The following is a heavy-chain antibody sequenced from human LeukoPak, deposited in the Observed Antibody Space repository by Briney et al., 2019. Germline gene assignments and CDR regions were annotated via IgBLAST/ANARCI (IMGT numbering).Heavy chain of an antibody. D-gene: IGHD4-17*01. CDR1: GFTFSINS. Sequence: PGGSLRLSWTVSGFTFSINSMSWVRQAPGKGLEWVSFIYSGGNTHTSDSLKGRVTISRDKFQNTRYLQIRSPRAEGPALYNCARRAGEYSQPYDYWGQGTLVTVSP. CDR2: IYSGGNT. J-gene: IGHJ4*02. V-gene: IGHV3-53*01. CDR3: ARRAGEYSQPYDY.